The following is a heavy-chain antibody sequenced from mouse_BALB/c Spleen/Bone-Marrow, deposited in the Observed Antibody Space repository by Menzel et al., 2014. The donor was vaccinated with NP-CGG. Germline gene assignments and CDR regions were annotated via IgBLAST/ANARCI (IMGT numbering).Heavy chain of an antibody. V-gene: IGHV5-9-3*01. D-gene: IGHD1-1*01. CDR3: ARPPYYGSSEWYFDV. CDR2: ISSGGSYT. Sequence: LEWVATISSGGSYTYYPDSVKGRFTISRDNAKNTLYLQMSSLRSEDTAMYYCARPPYYGSSEWYFDVWGAGTTVTVSS. J-gene: IGHJ1*01.